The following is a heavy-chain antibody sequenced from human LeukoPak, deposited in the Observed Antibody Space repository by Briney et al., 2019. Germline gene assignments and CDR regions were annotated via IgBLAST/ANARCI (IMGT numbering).Heavy chain of an antibody. CDR1: GGSISSYY. J-gene: IGHJ6*02. D-gene: IGHD3-10*01. Sequence: PSETLSLTCTVSGGSISSYYWSWIRQPQGRGLEWIGYIYYSGSTNYNPSLKSRVTISVDTSENQFSLKLSSVTAADTAVYYCARGEGGVLLWFGELSLGDYYYGMDVWGQGTTVTVSS. CDR2: IYYSGST. CDR3: ARGEGGVLLWFGELSLGDYYYGMDV. V-gene: IGHV4-59*01.